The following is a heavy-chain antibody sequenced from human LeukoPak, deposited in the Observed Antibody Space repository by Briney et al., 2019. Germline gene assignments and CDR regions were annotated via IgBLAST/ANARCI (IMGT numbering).Heavy chain of an antibody. CDR3: ARGTYYMDV. CDR1: GGSMSSSTYY. V-gene: IGHV4-39*07. CDR2: IYNTGST. J-gene: IGHJ6*03. Sequence: SETLCLTCTVSGGSMSSSTYYWGWIRQPPGKGLEWIGSIYNTGSTYYNPSLKSRVTISVDTSKNQFSLKLSSVTAADTAVYYCARGTYYMDVWGKGTTVTVSS.